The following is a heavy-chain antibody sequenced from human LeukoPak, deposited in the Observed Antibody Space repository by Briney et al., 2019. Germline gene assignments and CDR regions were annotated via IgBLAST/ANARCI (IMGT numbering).Heavy chain of an antibody. CDR1: GFTFSSYG. CDR3: AKEGVRNFWSGYFDY. Sequence: GGSLRLSCAASGFTFSSYGMHWVRQAPGKGLEWVAVISYDGSNKYYADSVKGRFTISRDNSNNTLYLQMNSLRAEDTAVYYCAKEGVRNFWSGYFDYWGQGTLVTVSS. V-gene: IGHV3-30*18. CDR2: ISYDGSNK. J-gene: IGHJ4*02. D-gene: IGHD3-3*01.